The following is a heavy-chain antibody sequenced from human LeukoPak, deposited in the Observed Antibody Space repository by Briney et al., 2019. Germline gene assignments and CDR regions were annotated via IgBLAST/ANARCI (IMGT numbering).Heavy chain of an antibody. CDR3: ARDRQGQQLVLYAFDI. V-gene: IGHV3-21*01. Sequence: PGGSLRLSCAASGFTFSNYNMNWVRQAPGKGLEWVSSISSSSSYIYYADSVKGRFTISRDNAKNSLYLQMNSLRAEDTAVYYCARDRQGQQLVLYAFDIWGQGTMVTVSS. CDR1: GFTFSNYN. D-gene: IGHD6-13*01. J-gene: IGHJ3*02. CDR2: ISSSSSYI.